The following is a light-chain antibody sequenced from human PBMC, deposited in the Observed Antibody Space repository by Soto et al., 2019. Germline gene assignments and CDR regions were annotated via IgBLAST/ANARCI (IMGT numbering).Light chain of an antibody. CDR1: ISDFGSYNH. CDR2: GVS. Sequence: QSALTQPASVSGSPGQSITISCSGTISDFGSYNHVAWYQQFPGKSPKLMVDGVSDRPPGVSDSFSGSKSGSTASLTISGLQPEHDADYYCCSYTERQAYLFGTGTKLTVL. V-gene: IGLV2-14*03. J-gene: IGLJ1*01. CDR3: CSYTERQAYL.